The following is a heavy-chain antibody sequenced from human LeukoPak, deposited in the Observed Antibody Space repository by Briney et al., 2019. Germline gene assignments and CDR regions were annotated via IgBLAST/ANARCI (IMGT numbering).Heavy chain of an antibody. J-gene: IGHJ3*02. D-gene: IGHD1-26*01. Sequence: PSETLSLTCTVSGGSIRSSYYYWGWIRQPPGKGLEWIGSIYYSGSTYYNPSLKSRVTISVDTSKNQFSLKLSSVTAADTAVYYCATPDSGSYAFDIWGQGTMVTVSS. CDR2: IYYSGST. CDR3: ATPDSGSYAFDI. CDR1: GGSIRSSYYY. V-gene: IGHV4-39*01.